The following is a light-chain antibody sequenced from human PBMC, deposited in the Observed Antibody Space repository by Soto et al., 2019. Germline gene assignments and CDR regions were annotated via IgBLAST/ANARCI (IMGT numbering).Light chain of an antibody. J-gene: IGLJ2*01. V-gene: IGLV1-40*01. Sequence: QSVLTQPPSVSGAPGQRVTISCTGSNSNIGAGFDVNWYQHLPGTAPKLLIYGDTIRPSGVPDQFSGSKSATSASLAIAGLEVEDGGDYYCQSYDSSLSGPVVFGGGTKLTVL. CDR2: GDT. CDR3: QSYDSSLSGPVV. CDR1: NSNIGAGFD.